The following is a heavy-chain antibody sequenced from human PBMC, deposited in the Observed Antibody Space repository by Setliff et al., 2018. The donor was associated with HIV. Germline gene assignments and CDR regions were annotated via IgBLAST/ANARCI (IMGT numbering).Heavy chain of an antibody. Sequence: PGGSLRLSCAASGFTFSSYAMDWVRQVPGKAPEWVPYINSGGTDIHYPDSVKGRFSISRDNTKNSLYLQMNGLRVEDTAVYYCARDLTPRLGATAFDYWGQGTLVTVSS. CDR2: INSGGTDI. CDR3: ARDLTPRLGATAFDY. CDR1: GFTFSSYA. D-gene: IGHD1-26*01. V-gene: IGHV3-21*01. J-gene: IGHJ4*02.